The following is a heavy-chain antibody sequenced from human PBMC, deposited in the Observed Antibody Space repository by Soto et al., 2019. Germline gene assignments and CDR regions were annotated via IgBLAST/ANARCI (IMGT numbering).Heavy chain of an antibody. V-gene: IGHV1-69*01. Sequence: QVQLVQSGAEVKKPGSSVKVSCKASGGTFSSYAISWVRQAPGQGLEWMGGIIPIFGTAHYAQKFQGRVTITADESKSTGYMELSSLRSEDTAVYYCARTFDLGYCSSTSCYGTFDYWGQGTLVTVSS. J-gene: IGHJ4*02. CDR2: IIPIFGTA. CDR1: GGTFSSYA. D-gene: IGHD2-2*01. CDR3: ARTFDLGYCSSTSCYGTFDY.